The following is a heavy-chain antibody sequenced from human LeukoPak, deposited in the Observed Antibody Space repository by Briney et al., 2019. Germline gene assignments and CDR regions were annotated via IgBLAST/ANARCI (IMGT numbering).Heavy chain of an antibody. CDR2: ISYDGSNK. J-gene: IGHJ4*02. Sequence: GGSLRLSCAASGFTFSSYAMHWVRQAPGKGLEWVAVISYDGSNKYYADSVKGRFTISRDNSKNTLYLQMNSLRAEDTAVYYCAREARYYYDSSGCHDYWGQGTLVTVSS. CDR3: AREARYYYDSSGCHDY. V-gene: IGHV3-30-3*01. CDR1: GFTFSSYA. D-gene: IGHD3-22*01.